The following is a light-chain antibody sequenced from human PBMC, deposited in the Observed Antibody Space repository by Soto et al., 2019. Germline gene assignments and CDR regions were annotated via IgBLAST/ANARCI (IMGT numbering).Light chain of an antibody. CDR1: SSDVGGHNF. Sequence: QSALTQPPSASGSPGQSVTISCTGTSSDVGGHNFVSWYQQHPGKAPKFLIYEVSTRPSGVPDRFSGSKSGITASLTVSGLQADDEADDYCSAYASNNNPVIFGGGTKLTVL. CDR3: SAYASNNNPVI. V-gene: IGLV2-8*01. CDR2: EVS. J-gene: IGLJ2*01.